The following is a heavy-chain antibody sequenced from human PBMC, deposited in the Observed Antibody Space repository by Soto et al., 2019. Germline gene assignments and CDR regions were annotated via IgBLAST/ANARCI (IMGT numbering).Heavy chain of an antibody. CDR2: IYHSGST. J-gene: IGHJ5*02. CDR3: ARDVPRFDP. CDR1: GGSISSYY. Sequence: PSETLSLTCTVSGGSISSYYWSWIRQPPGKGLEWIGEIYHSGSTNYNPSLKSRVTISVDTSKNQFSLKLSSVTAADTAVYYCARDVPRFDPWGQGTLVTVSS. V-gene: IGHV4-59*12.